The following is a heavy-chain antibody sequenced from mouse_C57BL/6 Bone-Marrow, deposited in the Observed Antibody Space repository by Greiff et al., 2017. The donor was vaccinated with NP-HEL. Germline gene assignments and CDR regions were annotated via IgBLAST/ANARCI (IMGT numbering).Heavy chain of an antibody. Sequence: VKLQESGPELVKPGASVKISCKASGYAFSSSWMNWVKQRPGKGLEWIGRIYPGDGDTNYNGKFKGKATLTADKSSSTAYMQLSSLTSEDSAVYFCAYYGNYVAWFAYWGQGTLVTVSA. CDR1: GYAFSSSW. D-gene: IGHD2-1*01. CDR2: IYPGDGDT. V-gene: IGHV1-82*01. J-gene: IGHJ3*01. CDR3: AYYGNYVAWFAY.